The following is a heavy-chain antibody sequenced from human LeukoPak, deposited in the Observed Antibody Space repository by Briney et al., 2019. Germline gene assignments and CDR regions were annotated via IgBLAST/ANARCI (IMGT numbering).Heavy chain of an antibody. CDR2: IYYSGST. CDR3: ARHDISSWTFDY. V-gene: IGHV4-59*08. J-gene: IGHJ4*02. CDR1: GGSISSYY. Sequence: PSETLSLTCTVSGGSISSYYWNWIRQPPGKGLQWIGYIYYSGSTNYNPSLKSRVTISVDTSKNQFSLKLSSVTAADTAMYYCARHDISSWTFDYWGQETLVTVSS. D-gene: IGHD6-13*01.